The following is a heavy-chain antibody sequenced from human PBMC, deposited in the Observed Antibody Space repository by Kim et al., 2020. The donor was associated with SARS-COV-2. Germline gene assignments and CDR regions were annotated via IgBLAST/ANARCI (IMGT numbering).Heavy chain of an antibody. CDR1: GYTFTSYG. Sequence: ASVKVSCKASGYTFTSYGISWVRQAPGQGLEWMGWISAYNGNTNYAQKLQGRVTMTTDTSTSTAYMELRSLRSDDTAVYYCARDTHAYSIAAAATGAFDIWGQGTMVTVSS. V-gene: IGHV1-18*01. CDR2: ISAYNGNT. D-gene: IGHD6-13*01. J-gene: IGHJ3*02. CDR3: ARDTHAYSIAAAATGAFDI.